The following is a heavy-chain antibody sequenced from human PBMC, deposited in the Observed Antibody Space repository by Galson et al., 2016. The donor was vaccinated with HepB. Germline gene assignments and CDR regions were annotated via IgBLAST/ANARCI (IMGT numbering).Heavy chain of an antibody. J-gene: IGHJ4*02. CDR2: ISGDGAST. CDR1: GFTFRSYG. CDR3: AKDPYYSSGWGAFES. Sequence: SLRPSCAASGFTFRSYGMSWVRQVPGKGLEWVSTISGDGASTYYADSVKGRFSISRDNSRTTLDLQMHSLRGEDTALYYCAKDPYYSSGWGAFESWGQGTLVTVSS. V-gene: IGHV3-23*01. D-gene: IGHD6-19*01.